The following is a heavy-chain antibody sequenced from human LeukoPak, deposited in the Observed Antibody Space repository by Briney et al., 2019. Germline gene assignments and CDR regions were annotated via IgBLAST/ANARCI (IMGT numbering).Heavy chain of an antibody. CDR3: ARSQSSGYYHEGY. CDR1: GYTFTSYW. J-gene: IGHJ4*02. Sequence: GESLKISCKGSGYTFTSYWIGWVRQMPGKGLEWMGIIYPGDSDTRYSPSFQGQVTISADKSISTAYLQWNNLKASDTAMYFCARSQSSGYYHEGYWGQGTLVTVSS. V-gene: IGHV5-51*01. CDR2: IYPGDSDT. D-gene: IGHD3-22*01.